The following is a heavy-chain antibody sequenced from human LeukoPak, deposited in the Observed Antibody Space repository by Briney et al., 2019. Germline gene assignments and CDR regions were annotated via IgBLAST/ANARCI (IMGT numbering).Heavy chain of an antibody. V-gene: IGHV4-59*01. CDR1: GGSISSYY. Sequence: KPSETLSLTCTVSGGSISSYYWSWIRQPPGKGLEWIGYIYYSGSTNYNPSLKSRVTISVDTSKNQFSLKLSSVTAADTAVYYCARRVKSSGWYGGTFDYWGQGTLVTVFS. CDR2: IYYSGST. CDR3: ARRVKSSGWYGGTFDY. D-gene: IGHD6-19*01. J-gene: IGHJ4*02.